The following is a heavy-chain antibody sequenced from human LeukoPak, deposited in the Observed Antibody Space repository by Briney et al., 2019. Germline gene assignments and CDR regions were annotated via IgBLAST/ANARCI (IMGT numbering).Heavy chain of an antibody. CDR3: ARHQEDSYGYRVLDY. D-gene: IGHD5-18*01. CDR1: GDSITTYY. J-gene: IGHJ4*02. CDR2: IYYTGST. Sequence: SETLSLTCTVSGDSITTYYWSWIRQPPGKGLEWIGCIYYTGSTNYNPSLKSRVTMSVDTSKNQFSLKLSSVTAADTAVYYCARHQEDSYGYRVLDYWGQGTLVTVSS. V-gene: IGHV4-59*08.